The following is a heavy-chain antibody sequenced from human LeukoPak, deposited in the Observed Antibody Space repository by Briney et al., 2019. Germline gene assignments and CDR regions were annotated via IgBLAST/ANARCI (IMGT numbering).Heavy chain of an antibody. J-gene: IGHJ6*02. CDR3: ARGRFLEWLSQDDYGMDV. Sequence: GGSLRLSCVGSGFTFSDYAIHWVRQAPGKGLEWVAVISYDGSNKYYADSVKGRFTISRDNSKNTLYLQMNSLRAEDTAVYYCARGRFLEWLSQDDYGMDVWGQGTTVTVSS. CDR1: GFTFSDYA. D-gene: IGHD3-3*01. V-gene: IGHV3-30*04. CDR2: ISYDGSNK.